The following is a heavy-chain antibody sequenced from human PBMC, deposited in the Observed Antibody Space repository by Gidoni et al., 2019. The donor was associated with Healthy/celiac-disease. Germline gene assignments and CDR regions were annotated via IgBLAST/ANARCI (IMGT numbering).Heavy chain of an antibody. Sequence: EVQLVESGGGLVKPGGSLRLSCAASGFTFSSYSMTWVRQAPGKGLEWVSSLSSSSRYIYYADSVKGRFTISRDNAKNSLYLQMNSLRAEDTAVYYCAGGGRGPPGYWGQGTLATVSS. J-gene: IGHJ4*02. D-gene: IGHD1-26*01. CDR3: AGGGRGPPGY. V-gene: IGHV3-21*01. CDR2: LSSSSRYI. CDR1: GFTFSSYS.